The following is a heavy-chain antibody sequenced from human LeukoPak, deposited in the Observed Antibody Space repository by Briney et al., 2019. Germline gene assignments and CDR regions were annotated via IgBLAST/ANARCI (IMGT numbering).Heavy chain of an antibody. J-gene: IGHJ6*03. Sequence: GASVKVSCKASGYTFTSYDINWVRQATGQGLEWMGWMNHNSGNTGYAQKFQGRVTMTRNTSISTAYMELSSLRSEDTAVYYCARGLWGKAAARPPPYYYYYYMDVWGKGTTVTVSS. D-gene: IGHD6-6*01. CDR3: ARGLWGKAAARPPPYYYYYYMDV. CDR1: GYTFTSYD. V-gene: IGHV1-8*01. CDR2: MNHNSGNT.